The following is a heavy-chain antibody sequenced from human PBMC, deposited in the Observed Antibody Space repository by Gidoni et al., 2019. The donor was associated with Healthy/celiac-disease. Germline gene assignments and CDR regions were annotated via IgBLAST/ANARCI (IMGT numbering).Heavy chain of an antibody. CDR3: AKARVDTAMVPAYYFDY. CDR1: GFTFSSYG. J-gene: IGHJ4*02. V-gene: IGHV3-30*18. D-gene: IGHD5-18*01. Sequence: QVQLVESGGGVVQPGRSLRLPCAASGFTFSSYGMHWVRQAPGKGLEWVAVISYDGSNKYYADSVKGRFTISRDNSKNTLYLQMNSLRAEDTAVYYCAKARVDTAMVPAYYFDYWGQGTLVTVSS. CDR2: ISYDGSNK.